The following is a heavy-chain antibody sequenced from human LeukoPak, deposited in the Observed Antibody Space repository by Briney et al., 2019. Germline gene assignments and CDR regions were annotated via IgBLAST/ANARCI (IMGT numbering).Heavy chain of an antibody. CDR2: ISGSGGST. D-gene: IGHD6-6*01. CDR1: GFTFSSYA. V-gene: IGHV3-23*01. Sequence: GGSLRLSCAASGFTFSSYAMSWVRQAPGKGVEWVSTISGSGGSTYYADSVKGRFTISRDNSKNTLYLQMNSLRAEDTAVYYCAKGREYSSSFDAFDIWGQGTMVAVSS. CDR3: AKGREYSSSFDAFDI. J-gene: IGHJ3*02.